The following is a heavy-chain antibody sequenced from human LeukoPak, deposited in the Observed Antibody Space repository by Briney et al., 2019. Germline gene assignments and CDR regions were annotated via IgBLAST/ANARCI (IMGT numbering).Heavy chain of an antibody. CDR3: AREPQHSVGQGVIIVPDY. J-gene: IGHJ4*02. CDR2: ISGSGTNK. V-gene: IGHV3-11*01. CDR1: GFTFSDYY. D-gene: IGHD3-10*01. Sequence: KPGGSLRLPCAASGFTFSDYYMSWIRQVPGKGLEWLSYISGSGTNKYYADSVKGRFTISRDNAKNSLFLQMNSLRAEDTAVYYCAREPQHSVGQGVIIVPDYWGQGTLVTVSS.